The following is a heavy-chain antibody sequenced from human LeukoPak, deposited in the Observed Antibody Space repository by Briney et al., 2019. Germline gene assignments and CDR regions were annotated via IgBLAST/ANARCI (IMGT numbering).Heavy chain of an antibody. V-gene: IGHV3-23*01. Sequence: PGGSLRLSCAASGFTFSSYAMTWVRQGPGKGLEWVSTIDNSGGGTYYADSVKGRFTISRDNSKNTLYLQMNSLRAEDTAVYYCARAGYYDYVWGSYRRNFFDYWGQGTLVTVSS. CDR3: ARAGYYDYVWGSYRRNFFDY. J-gene: IGHJ4*02. D-gene: IGHD3-16*02. CDR1: GFTFSSYA. CDR2: IDNSGGGT.